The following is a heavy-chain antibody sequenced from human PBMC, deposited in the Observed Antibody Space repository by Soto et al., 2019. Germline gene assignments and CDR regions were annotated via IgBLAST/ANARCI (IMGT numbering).Heavy chain of an antibody. CDR2: IYYSGTT. Sequence: SETLSLTCTVSGGSISSEGYYWSWFRQLPGKGLEWIGDIYYSGTTYHNPSLRSRLTRSGDASKNQFSLKLSSVTAADTALYYCARGRGYSYGPYYFDYWGQGTLVTVSS. CDR3: ARGRGYSYGPYYFDY. V-gene: IGHV4-31*03. J-gene: IGHJ4*02. D-gene: IGHD5-18*01. CDR1: GGSISSEGYY.